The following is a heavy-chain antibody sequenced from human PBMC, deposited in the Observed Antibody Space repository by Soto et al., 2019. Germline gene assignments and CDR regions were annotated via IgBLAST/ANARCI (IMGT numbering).Heavy chain of an antibody. J-gene: IGHJ4*02. V-gene: IGHV6-1*01. CDR1: GDSVSSNSAA. CDR2: TYYRSKWYN. D-gene: IGHD1-20*01. CDR3: ARDPYNWNDVHFDY. Sequence: SQTLSLTCAISGDSVSSNSAAWNWIRQSPSRGLEWLGRTYYRSKWYNDYAVSLKSRITINPDTSKNQFSLQLNSVTPEDTAVYYCARDPYNWNDVHFDYWGQGTLVTVSS.